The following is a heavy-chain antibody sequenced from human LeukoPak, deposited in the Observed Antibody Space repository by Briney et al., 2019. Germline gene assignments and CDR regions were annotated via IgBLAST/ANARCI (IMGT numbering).Heavy chain of an antibody. J-gene: IGHJ4*02. Sequence: PGGSLRLSCAGSGFTFSSYGMHWVRQAPGKGLEWVAFIRFDGSNKYYADSVKGRFTISRDNSKNTLYLQMNSLRAEDTAVYYCAKYVLVLLDYFDYWGQGTLVTVSS. CDR3: AKYVLVLLDYFDY. CDR1: GFTFSSYG. CDR2: IRFDGSNK. V-gene: IGHV3-30*02. D-gene: IGHD2/OR15-2a*01.